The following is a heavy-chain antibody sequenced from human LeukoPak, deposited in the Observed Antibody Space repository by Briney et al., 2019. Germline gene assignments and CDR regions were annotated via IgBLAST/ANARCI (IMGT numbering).Heavy chain of an antibody. CDR2: IIPIFGTA. CDR3: ARDMEEAAGFDY. CDR1: GYTFTSYY. V-gene: IGHV1-69*13. J-gene: IGHJ4*02. D-gene: IGHD6-13*01. Sequence: ASVKVSCKASGYTFTSYYMHWVRQAPGQGLEWMGGIIPIFGTANYAQKFQGRVTITADESTSTAYMELSSLRSEDTAVYYCARDMEEAAGFDYWGQGTLVTVSS.